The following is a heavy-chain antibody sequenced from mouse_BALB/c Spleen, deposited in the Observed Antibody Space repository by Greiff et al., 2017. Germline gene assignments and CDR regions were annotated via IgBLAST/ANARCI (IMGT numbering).Heavy chain of an antibody. CDR2: IAPENGDT. CDR3: DAESTTGAMDY. D-gene: IGHD1-1*01. V-gene: IGHV14-4*02. CDR1: GFYIKDYY. Sequence: EVMLVESGAELVRSGASVKLSCTASGFYIKDYYMHWVIQRPEQGLEWIGWIAPENGDTEYAPKFQGKATMTADTSTNTAYLQLSSLTSEDTAIYYCDAESTTGAMDYWGQGTSVTVSS. J-gene: IGHJ4*01.